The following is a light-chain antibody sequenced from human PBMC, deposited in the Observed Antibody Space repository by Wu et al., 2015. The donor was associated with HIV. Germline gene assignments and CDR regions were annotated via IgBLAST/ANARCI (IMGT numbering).Light chain of an antibody. CDR1: QSVSSS. V-gene: IGKV3-11*01. CDR3: QQRSNWPPA. CDR2: DAS. J-gene: IGKJ1*01. Sequence: EIVLTQSPATLSLSPGEGATLSCRASQSVSSSLAWYQQKPGQAPRLLIYDASHRATGIPARFSGSGSGTDFTLTISSLEPEDFAVYYCQQRSNWPPAFGQGTKVEIK.